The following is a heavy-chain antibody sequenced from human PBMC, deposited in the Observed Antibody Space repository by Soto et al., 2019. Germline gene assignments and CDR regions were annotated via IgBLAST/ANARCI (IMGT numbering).Heavy chain of an antibody. CDR2: ISYDGSNK. J-gene: IGHJ4*02. D-gene: IGHD4-17*01. CDR3: ASGGDYGGLTASDY. Sequence: QVQLVESGGGVVQPGRSLRLSCAASGFTFSSYGMHWVRQAPGKGLEWVAVISYDGSNKYYADSVKGRFTISRDNSKNTLYLQMNSLRAEDTAVYYCASGGDYGGLTASDYWGQGTLVTVSS. V-gene: IGHV3-30*03. CDR1: GFTFSSYG.